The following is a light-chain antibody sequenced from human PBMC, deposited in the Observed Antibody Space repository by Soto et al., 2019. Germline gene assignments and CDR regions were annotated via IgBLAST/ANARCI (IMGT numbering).Light chain of an antibody. J-gene: IGLJ1*01. CDR2: EVS. V-gene: IGLV2-14*01. Sequence: QSALTQPASVSGSPGQSITISCAGTSSDVGRYDFVSWYQQHPGKAPKLIIYEVSYRPSGVSNRFSGSKSGNTASLTISGLQAEDEADYYCSSYTTSNTLVFGTGTKRTVL. CDR3: SSYTTSNTLV. CDR1: SSDVGRYDF.